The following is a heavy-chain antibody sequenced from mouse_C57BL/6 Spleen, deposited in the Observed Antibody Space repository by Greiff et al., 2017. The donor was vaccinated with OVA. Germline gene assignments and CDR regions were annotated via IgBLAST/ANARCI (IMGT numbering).Heavy chain of an antibody. D-gene: IGHD2-2*01. J-gene: IGHJ1*03. CDR1: GFTFSDYG. Sequence: EVQLVESGGGLVKPGGSLKLSCAASGFTFSDYGMHWVRQAPEQGLEWVAYISSGSSTIYYADTVKGRFTISRDNAKNTLFLQMTSLRSEDTAMYYCARNGYDWYFDVWGTGTTVTVSS. CDR3: ARNGYDWYFDV. CDR2: ISSGSSTI. V-gene: IGHV5-17*01.